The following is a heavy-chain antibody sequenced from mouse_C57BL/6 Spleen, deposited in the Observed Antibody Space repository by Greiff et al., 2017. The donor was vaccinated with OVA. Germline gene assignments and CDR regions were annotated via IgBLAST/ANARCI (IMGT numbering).Heavy chain of an antibody. Sequence: VQLKQSGPGLVKPSQSLSLTCSVTGYSITSGYYWNWIRQFPGNKLEWMGYISYDGSNNYNPSLKNRISITRDTSKNQFFLKLNSVTTEDTATYYCARESDYDDYAMDYWGQGTSVTVSS. CDR2: ISYDGSN. CDR3: ARESDYDDYAMDY. CDR1: GYSITSGYY. D-gene: IGHD2-4*01. J-gene: IGHJ4*01. V-gene: IGHV3-6*01.